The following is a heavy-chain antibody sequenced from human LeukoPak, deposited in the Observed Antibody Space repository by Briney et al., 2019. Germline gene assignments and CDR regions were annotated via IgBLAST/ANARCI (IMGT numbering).Heavy chain of an antibody. Sequence: SETLSLTCTVSGGSISSYYWSWIRQPPGKGLEWIGYIYYSGSTDYNPSLKSRVTLSVDTSKNQFSLKLSSVTAADTAVYYCARGAMTTTSTFDYWGQGTLVTVSS. J-gene: IGHJ4*02. CDR3: ARGAMTTTSTFDY. CDR1: GGSISSYY. D-gene: IGHD5-24*01. CDR2: IYYSGST. V-gene: IGHV4-59*13.